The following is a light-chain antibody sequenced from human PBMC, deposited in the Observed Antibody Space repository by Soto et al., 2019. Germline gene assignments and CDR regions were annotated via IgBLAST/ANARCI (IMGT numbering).Light chain of an antibody. V-gene: IGKV1-17*03. J-gene: IGKJ5*01. Sequence: IRMTLTRSAECGSVGESSSMWWRASQGISNYVAWFQQKPGKVPKRLIYAASSFQSGVPARFSGSGSGIDFTLTISSLEPEDCAVYYCQQRYNWPPITFGQGTRLEIK. CDR2: AAS. CDR3: QQRYNWPPIT. CDR1: QGISNY.